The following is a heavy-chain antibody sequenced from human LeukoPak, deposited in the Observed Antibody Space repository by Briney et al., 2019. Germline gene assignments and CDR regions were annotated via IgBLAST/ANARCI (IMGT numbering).Heavy chain of an antibody. Sequence: GGSLRLSCAASGSTFSTDAMHWVRQAPGKGLEWVAVISYDGSNKYYADSVKGRFTISRDNSKNTLYLQMNSLRAEDTAVYYCAKAGKNYYDSSGYYPSWGQGTLVTVSS. D-gene: IGHD3-22*01. CDR3: AKAGKNYYDSSGYYPS. J-gene: IGHJ5*02. CDR2: ISYDGSNK. V-gene: IGHV3-30*18. CDR1: GSTFSTDA.